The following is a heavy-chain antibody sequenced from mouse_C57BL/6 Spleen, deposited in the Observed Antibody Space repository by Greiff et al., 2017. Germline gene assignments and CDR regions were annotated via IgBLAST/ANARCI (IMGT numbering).Heavy chain of an antibody. D-gene: IGHD1-1*01. CDR2: INPNYGTT. CDR3: LYYYGSSYRGYFDV. CDR1: GYSFTDYN. J-gene: IGHJ1*03. Sequence: EVQLQQSGPELVKPGASVKISCKASGYSFTDYNMNWVKQSNGKSLEWIGVINPNYGTTSYNQKFKGKATLTVDQSSSTAYMQLNSLTSEDSAVYYCLYYYGSSYRGYFDVWGTGTTVTVSS. V-gene: IGHV1-39*01.